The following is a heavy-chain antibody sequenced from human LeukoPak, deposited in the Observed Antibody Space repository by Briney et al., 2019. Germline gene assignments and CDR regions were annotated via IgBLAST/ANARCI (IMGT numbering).Heavy chain of an antibody. Sequence: SVKVSCKASGYTFSSYAMSWVRQAPGQGLEWMGRIIPILGIANYAQKFQGRVTITADKSTSTAYMELSSLRSEDTAVYYCALEKRGYSYGVDYWGQGTLVTVSS. V-gene: IGHV1-69*04. J-gene: IGHJ4*02. CDR1: GYTFSSYA. CDR3: ALEKRGYSYGVDY. CDR2: IIPILGIA. D-gene: IGHD5-18*01.